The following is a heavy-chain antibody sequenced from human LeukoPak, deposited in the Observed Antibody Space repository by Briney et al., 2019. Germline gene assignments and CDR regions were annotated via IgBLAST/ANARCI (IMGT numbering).Heavy chain of an antibody. CDR2: IYYSENT. D-gene: IGHD3-3*01. CDR1: GVSVSSLY. Sequence: SETLSLTCTLSGVSVSSLYWSCIPHPPERGREYNRYIYYSENTNYIPCLKSRAVISVDTPKNQCSLKLSSVTAADTAGYYCAIHHDGFDFWGQGTLVTVSS. V-gene: IGHV4-59*08. J-gene: IGHJ4*02. CDR3: AIHHDGFDF.